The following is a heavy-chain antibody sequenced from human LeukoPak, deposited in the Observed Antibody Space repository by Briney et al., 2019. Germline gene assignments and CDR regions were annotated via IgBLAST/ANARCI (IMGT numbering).Heavy chain of an antibody. CDR3: AKDPVGVDTAMVDYYYYYMDV. D-gene: IGHD5-18*01. CDR1: GFTFSSYG. Sequence: GGSLRLSCAASGFTFSSYGMHWVRQAPGKGLEWVAFIRYDGSNKYYADSVKGRFTISRDNSKNTLYLQMNSLRAEDTAVYYCAKDPVGVDTAMVDYYYYYMDVWGKGTTVTVSS. J-gene: IGHJ6*03. CDR2: IRYDGSNK. V-gene: IGHV3-30*02.